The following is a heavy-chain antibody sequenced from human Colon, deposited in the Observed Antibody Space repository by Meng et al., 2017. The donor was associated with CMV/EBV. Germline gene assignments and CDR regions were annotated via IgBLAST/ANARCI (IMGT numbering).Heavy chain of an antibody. CDR2: LFHTNGAT. D-gene: IGHD2-2*02. CDR3: ATEIPGSIYFNF. CDR1: GYTLTTHH. V-gene: IGHV1-46*01. Sequence: QVQFVQSGAEVKKSGASVKVSCKASGYTLTTHHVHWVRQAPGQGPEWIGVLFHTNGATKIAQSFQGRVIVTRDTSTSTIYMDLSSLGSEDTAVYYCATEIPGSIYFNFWGQGTLVTVSS. J-gene: IGHJ4*02.